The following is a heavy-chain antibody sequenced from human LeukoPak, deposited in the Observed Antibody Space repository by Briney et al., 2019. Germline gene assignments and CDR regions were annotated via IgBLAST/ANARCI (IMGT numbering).Heavy chain of an antibody. V-gene: IGHV3-66*01. J-gene: IGHJ4*02. CDR1: GFTVSSNY. CDR2: IYSGGST. Sequence: GGSLRLSCAASGFTVSSNYMSWVRQAPGKGLEWVSSIYSGGSTYYTDSVKGRFTISRDNSKNTLYLQMNSLRAEDTAVYYCATLYGDSPDYWGQGTLVTVSS. D-gene: IGHD4-17*01. CDR3: ATLYGDSPDY.